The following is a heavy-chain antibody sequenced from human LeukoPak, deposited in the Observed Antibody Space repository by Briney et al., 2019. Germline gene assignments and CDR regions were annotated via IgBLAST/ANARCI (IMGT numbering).Heavy chain of an antibody. Sequence: ASVKVSCKVSGYTLTELSMYWVRLTPGKGLEWMGGFDPADGARIYSQKFQGRVTVAEDTSRDTAYMELSGLKPEDTAVYYCASTTHSSPRGWFDPWGQGTLVTVSS. CDR3: ASTTHSSPRGWFDP. CDR2: FDPADGAR. D-gene: IGHD6-13*01. CDR1: GYTLTELS. J-gene: IGHJ5*02. V-gene: IGHV1-24*01.